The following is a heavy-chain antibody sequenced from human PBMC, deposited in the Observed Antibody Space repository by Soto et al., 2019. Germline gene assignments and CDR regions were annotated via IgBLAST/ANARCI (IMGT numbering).Heavy chain of an antibody. J-gene: IGHJ4*02. Sequence: EVQLVESGGGLVQPGGSLRLSCAASGFTVSSNYMSWVRQAPGKGLEWVSVIYSGDSAYYADSVKGRFTISRDSSKNTLYLQMNSLRAEDTGVYYCARYCSGGSCYDYWGQGTLVTVSS. V-gene: IGHV3-66*01. CDR1: GFTVSSNY. CDR2: IYSGDSA. D-gene: IGHD2-15*01. CDR3: ARYCSGGSCYDY.